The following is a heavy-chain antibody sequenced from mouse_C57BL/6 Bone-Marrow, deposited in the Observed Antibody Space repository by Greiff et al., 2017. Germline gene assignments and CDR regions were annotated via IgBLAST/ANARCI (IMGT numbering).Heavy chain of an antibody. Sequence: EVQLQQSVAELVRPGASVKLSCTASGFNIKNTYMHWVKQRPEQGLEWIGRIDPANGNTKYAPKFQGKATITADPSSNTAYLQLSSLTSVNTAIYYVARSKGDYWYFDVWGTGTTVTVSS. CDR1: GFNIKNTY. V-gene: IGHV14-3*01. D-gene: IGHD2-13*01. CDR2: IDPANGNT. J-gene: IGHJ1*03. CDR3: ARSKGDYWYFDV.